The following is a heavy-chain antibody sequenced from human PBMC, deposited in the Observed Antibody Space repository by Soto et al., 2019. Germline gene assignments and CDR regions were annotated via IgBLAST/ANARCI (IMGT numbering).Heavy chain of an antibody. D-gene: IGHD2-2*01. CDR2: ISAYNGNT. Sequence: QVQLVQSGAEVKKPGASVKVSCKASGYTFTSYGISWVRQAPGQGLEWMRWISAYNGNTNYAQKLQGRVTMTTDTSTSTAYMELRSLRSDDTAVYYCAIYCISTSCPDKYGMDVWGQGTTVTVSS. CDR3: AIYCISTSCPDKYGMDV. J-gene: IGHJ6*02. V-gene: IGHV1-18*01. CDR1: GYTFTSYG.